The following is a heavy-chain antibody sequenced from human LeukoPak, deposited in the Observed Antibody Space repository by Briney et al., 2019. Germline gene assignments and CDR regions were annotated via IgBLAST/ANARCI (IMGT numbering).Heavy chain of an antibody. CDR2: ISSSGSDI. CDR1: GFTFSNFE. D-gene: IGHD4-23*01. CDR3: ARDYGGSSPFDY. V-gene: IGHV3-48*03. J-gene: IGHJ4*02. Sequence: GGSLRLSCAAPGFTFSNFEMHWVRQAPGKGLEGVSYISSSGSDIYYADSVKGRFTISRDNAKNSLCLHMNSLRAEDTAVYYCARDYGGSSPFDYWGQGTLVTVSS.